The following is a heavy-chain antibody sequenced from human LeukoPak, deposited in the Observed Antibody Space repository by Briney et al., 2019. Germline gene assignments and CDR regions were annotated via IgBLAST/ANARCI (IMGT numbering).Heavy chain of an antibody. CDR1: VGSISSYY. V-gene: IGHV4-59*01. Sequence: PSETLSLTCTVSVGSISSYYWSWIRQPPGKGLDWIGYIYYSGSTNYNPSLKSRVTISVDTSKKQFSLKLSSVTAANMAVYYCARALGYDFWSGYYTRNDAFDIWGQGTMVTFST. D-gene: IGHD3-3*01. CDR2: IYYSGST. J-gene: IGHJ3*02. CDR3: ARALGYDFWSGYYTRNDAFDI.